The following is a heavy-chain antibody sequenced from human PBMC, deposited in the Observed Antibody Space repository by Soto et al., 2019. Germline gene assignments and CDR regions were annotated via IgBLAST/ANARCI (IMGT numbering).Heavy chain of an antibody. CDR1: GGSFSGYY. Sequence: QVQLQQWGAGLLKPSETLSLTCAVYGGSFSGYYWSWIRQPPGKGLEWIGEINHSGSTNYTPSLKSRVPISVDTSKNQFSLQLSSVTAADTAVYYCARGGPVYCSGGSCDFDYWGQGTLVTVSS. D-gene: IGHD2-15*01. CDR2: INHSGST. CDR3: ARGGPVYCSGGSCDFDY. V-gene: IGHV4-34*01. J-gene: IGHJ4*02.